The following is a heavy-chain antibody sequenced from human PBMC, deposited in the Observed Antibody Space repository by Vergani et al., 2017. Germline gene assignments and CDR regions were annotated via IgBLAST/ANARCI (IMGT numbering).Heavy chain of an antibody. J-gene: IGHJ4*02. CDR3: ARDWGPWDIVVVGNY. V-gene: IGHV3-30*19. CDR2: TWYDGNNK. CDR1: GFTFNQYG. D-gene: IGHD2-2*01. Sequence: QVQLVESGGGVVQPGRSLRLSCAASGFTFNQYGMHWVRQAPGKGLEWVAVTWYDGNNKYYADSVKGRFTISRDNSKNTLYLQMNSLRAEDTAVYYCARDWGPWDIVVVGNYWGQGTLVTVSS.